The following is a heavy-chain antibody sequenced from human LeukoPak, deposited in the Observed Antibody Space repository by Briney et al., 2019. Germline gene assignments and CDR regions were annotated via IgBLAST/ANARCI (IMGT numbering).Heavy chain of an antibody. J-gene: IGHJ6*02. Sequence: PGGSLRLSCAASGFTFSSYAMSWVRQAPGKGLEWVSAISGSGGSTYYADSVKGRFTISRDNAKNSLYLQMNSLRAEDTAVYYCARATCSGGSCYYYYGMDVWGQGTTVTVSS. V-gene: IGHV3-23*01. CDR1: GFTFSSYA. CDR3: ARATCSGGSCYYYYGMDV. CDR2: ISGSGGST. D-gene: IGHD2-15*01.